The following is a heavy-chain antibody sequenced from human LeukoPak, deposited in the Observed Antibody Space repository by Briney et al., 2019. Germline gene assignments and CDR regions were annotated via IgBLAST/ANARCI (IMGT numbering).Heavy chain of an antibody. D-gene: IGHD2-15*01. J-gene: IGHJ4*02. V-gene: IGHV5-51*01. CDR3: ARSSAMAAANFDY. Sequence: NRGESLKTSCKGSGYSFTSYWIGWVRQMPGKGLEWMGIIYPGDSDTRYSPSFQGQVTISADKSISTAYLQWSSLKASDTAMYYCARSSAMAAANFDYWGQGTLVTVSS. CDR1: GYSFTSYW. CDR2: IYPGDSDT.